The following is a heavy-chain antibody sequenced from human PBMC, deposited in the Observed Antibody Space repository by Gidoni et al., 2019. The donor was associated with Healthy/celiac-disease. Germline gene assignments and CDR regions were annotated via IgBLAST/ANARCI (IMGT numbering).Heavy chain of an antibody. CDR2: IYSGGST. V-gene: IGHV3-53*01. J-gene: IGHJ3*02. CDR1: GFTVSSNY. CDR3: AREASSSWTRRATGWGGAFDI. Sequence: EVQLVESGGGLIQPGGSLRLSCAASGFTVSSNYMSWVRQAPGKGLEWVSVIYSGGSTYYADSVKGRFTISRDNSKNTLYLQMNSLRAEDTAVYYCAREASSSWTRRATGWGGAFDIWGQGTMVTVSS. D-gene: IGHD6-13*01.